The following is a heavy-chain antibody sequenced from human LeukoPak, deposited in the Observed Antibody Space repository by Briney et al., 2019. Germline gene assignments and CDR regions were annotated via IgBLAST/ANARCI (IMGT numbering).Heavy chain of an antibody. CDR1: GGSISSYY. CDR3: ARVSHGSASYHNWYYFDH. Sequence: SETLSLTCSVSGGSISSYYWSWIRQPPGKGLECVSYIYYSGSTNYNPSLKSRVTISVDTSKNQFTLKLSSVTAADTAVYYCARVSHGSASYHNWYYFDHWGQGTLVTVSS. CDR2: IYYSGST. D-gene: IGHD3-10*01. J-gene: IGHJ4*02. V-gene: IGHV4-59*12.